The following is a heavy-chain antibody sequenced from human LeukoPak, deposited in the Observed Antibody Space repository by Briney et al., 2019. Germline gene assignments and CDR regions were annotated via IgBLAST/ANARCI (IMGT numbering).Heavy chain of an antibody. J-gene: IGHJ3*02. V-gene: IGHV1-2*04. Sequence: ASVKVSCKASGYTFTGYYMHWVRQAPGQGLEWMGWINPNSGGTNYAQKFQGWVTMTRDTSISTAYMELSRLRSDDTAVYYCARGVEEMATIDAFGIWGQGTMVTVSS. CDR1: GYTFTGYY. CDR3: ARGVEEMATIDAFGI. D-gene: IGHD5-24*01. CDR2: INPNSGGT.